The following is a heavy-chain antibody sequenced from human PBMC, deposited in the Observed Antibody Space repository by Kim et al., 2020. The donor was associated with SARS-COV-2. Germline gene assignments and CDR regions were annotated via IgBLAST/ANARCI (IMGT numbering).Heavy chain of an antibody. CDR1: GFTFISYA. D-gene: IGHD3-10*01. V-gene: IGHV3-23*01. J-gene: IGHJ4*02. Sequence: GGSLRLSCAASGFTFISYAMSWVRQAPGKGLEWVSAISGSGGSTYYADSVKGRFTISRDNSKNTLYLQMNSLRAEDTAVYYCAKAMVRGVILDYWGQGTLVTVSS. CDR3: AKAMVRGVILDY. CDR2: ISGSGGST.